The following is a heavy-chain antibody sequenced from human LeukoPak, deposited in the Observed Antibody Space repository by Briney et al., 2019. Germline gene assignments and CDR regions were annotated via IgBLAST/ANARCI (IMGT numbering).Heavy chain of an antibody. Sequence: GGSLRLSCAASGFTVSSNYMSWVRQAPGKGLEWVSVIYSGGSTYYADSVKGRFTISRDNSKNTLYLQMNSLRAEDTAVYYCAKARIQLWSEIDYWGQGTLVTVSS. CDR2: IYSGGST. J-gene: IGHJ4*02. CDR3: AKARIQLWSEIDY. CDR1: GFTVSSNY. D-gene: IGHD5-18*01. V-gene: IGHV3-66*01.